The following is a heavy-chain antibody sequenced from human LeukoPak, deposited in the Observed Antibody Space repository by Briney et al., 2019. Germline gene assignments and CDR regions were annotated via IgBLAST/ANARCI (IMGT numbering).Heavy chain of an antibody. CDR2: ISGGGDK. CDR3: AKRYSHGYFDL. CDR1: GFTFSTYA. Sequence: QSGGSLRLSCAASGFTFSTYAMSWVRQAPGKGLEWVTTISGGGDKQYADHVKGRFTVSRDDSKNTLYLQMNSLRAEDTALYYCAKRYSHGYFDLWGRGTLVTVSS. V-gene: IGHV3-23*01. D-gene: IGHD5-18*01. J-gene: IGHJ2*01.